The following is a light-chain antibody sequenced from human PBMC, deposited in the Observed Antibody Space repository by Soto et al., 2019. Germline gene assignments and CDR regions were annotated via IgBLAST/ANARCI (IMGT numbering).Light chain of an antibody. Sequence: EIVLTQLPGTLSLSPGERAALSCRASQSVGSNYLAWFQQKPGQAPRLLIYGASKRATGIPDRFSGSGSGTEFTLTISSMEPEDFAVYYCQQYGVSPIFTFGPGTKVDVK. V-gene: IGKV3-20*01. CDR1: QSVGSNY. J-gene: IGKJ3*01. CDR3: QQYGVSPIFT. CDR2: GAS.